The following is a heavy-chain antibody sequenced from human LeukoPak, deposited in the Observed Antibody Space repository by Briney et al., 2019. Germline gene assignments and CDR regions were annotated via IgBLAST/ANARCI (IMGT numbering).Heavy chain of an antibody. CDR3: ARAGRSTRNWFDP. CDR1: GGSISSINW. CDR2: VYHSGST. Sequence: SETLSLTCAVSGGSISSINWWSWVRQPPGKGLEWIGEVYHSGSTNYNPSLKSRVTISVDKSKNQFSLKLSSVTAADTAVYYCARAGRSTRNWFDPWGQGTLVTVSS. V-gene: IGHV4-4*02. J-gene: IGHJ5*02. D-gene: IGHD3-3*01.